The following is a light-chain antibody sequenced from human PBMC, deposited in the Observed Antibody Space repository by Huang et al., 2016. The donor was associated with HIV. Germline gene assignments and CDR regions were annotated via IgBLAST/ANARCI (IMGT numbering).Light chain of an antibody. CDR1: QDIANS. CDR3: QQLHSYPIT. V-gene: IGKV1-9*01. Sequence: QLTQSPSSLSMSVGDRVIITCQASQDIANSLAWYQHKPGRAPKLLISAASTLQSGVPSRFSGGSAGTDFTLIITNLQPDDFASYYCQQLHSYPITFGQGTRL. J-gene: IGKJ5*01. CDR2: AAS.